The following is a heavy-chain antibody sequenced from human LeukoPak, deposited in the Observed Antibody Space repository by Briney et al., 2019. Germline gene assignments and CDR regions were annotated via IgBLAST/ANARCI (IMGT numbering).Heavy chain of an antibody. CDR3: ARDLPITMVRGVMANY. J-gene: IGHJ4*02. V-gene: IGHV4-59*01. CDR1: GGSISSYY. CDR2: IYYSGST. Sequence: SETLSLTCTVSGGSISSYYWSWIRQPPGKGLEWIGYIYYSGSTNYNPSLKSRVTISVDTSKNQFSLKLSSVTAADTAVYYCARDLPITMVRGVMANYWGQGTLVTVFS. D-gene: IGHD3-10*01.